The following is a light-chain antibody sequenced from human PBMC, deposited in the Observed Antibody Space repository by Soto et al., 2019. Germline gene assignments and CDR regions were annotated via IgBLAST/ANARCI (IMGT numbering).Light chain of an antibody. J-gene: IGLJ1*01. Sequence: QSALTQPRSVSGSPGQSVTISCPGTSSDVGGYNYVSWYQQRPGKAPKLMIYDVGKRPSGVPDRFSGSKSGNMASLTISGLQAEDEADYYCCSYAGSYTYVFGPGTKLTVL. CDR3: CSYAGSYTYV. CDR1: SSDVGGYNY. CDR2: DVG. V-gene: IGLV2-11*01.